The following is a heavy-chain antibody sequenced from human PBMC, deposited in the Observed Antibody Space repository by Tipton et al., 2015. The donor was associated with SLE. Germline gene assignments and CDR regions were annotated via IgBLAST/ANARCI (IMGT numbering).Heavy chain of an antibody. D-gene: IGHD5-12*01. J-gene: IGHJ6*03. CDR2: INHSGST. Sequence: TLSLTCAAYGGSFSGYYWSWIRQPPGKGLEWIGEINHSGSTNYNPSLKSRVTISVDTSKNQFSLKLSSVTAADTAVYYCASGPKPYDGDYYYYMDVWGKGTTVTVSS. V-gene: IGHV4-34*01. CDR1: GGSFSGYY. CDR3: ASGPKPYDGDYYYYMDV.